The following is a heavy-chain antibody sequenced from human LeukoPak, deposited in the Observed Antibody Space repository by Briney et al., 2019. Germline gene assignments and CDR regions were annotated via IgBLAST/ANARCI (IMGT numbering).Heavy chain of an antibody. J-gene: IGHJ4*02. CDR1: GGSFSGYY. Sequence: SETLSLTCAVYGGSFSGYYWSWIRQPSGKGLEWIGEINHSGSTNYNPSLKSRVTISVDTSKNQFSLKLSSVTAADTAVYYCARGGSVVVMDYFDYWGQGTLVTVSS. CDR3: ARGGSVVVMDYFDY. D-gene: IGHD3-22*01. V-gene: IGHV4-34*01. CDR2: INHSGST.